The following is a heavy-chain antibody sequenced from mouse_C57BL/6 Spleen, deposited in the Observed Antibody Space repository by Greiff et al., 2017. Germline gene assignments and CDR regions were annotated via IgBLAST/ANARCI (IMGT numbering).Heavy chain of an antibody. CDR1: GFSLTSYG. CDR3: ARSSSGSYWYFDV. D-gene: IGHD1-1*01. CDR2: IWGVGST. J-gene: IGHJ1*03. Sequence: VAPSQSLSITCTVSGFSLTSYGVDWVRQSPGKGLEWLGVIWGVGSTNYNSALKSRLSISKDNSKSQVFLKMNSLQTDDTAMYYCARSSSGSYWYFDVWGTGTTVTVSS. V-gene: IGHV2-6*01.